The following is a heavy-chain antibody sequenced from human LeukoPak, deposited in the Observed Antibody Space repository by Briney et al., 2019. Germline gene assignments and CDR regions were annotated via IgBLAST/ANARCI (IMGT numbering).Heavy chain of an antibody. V-gene: IGHV4-31*03. CDR3: ARRVGKYPTSYFDY. CDR1: GVSISSGGNY. CDR2: IYYTGST. J-gene: IGHJ4*02. D-gene: IGHD1-1*01. Sequence: PSQTLSLTCTVSGVSISSGGNYWSWIRQHPGKCLEWIGYIYYTGSTNNNPSLKSRITLSVDTSKNQFSLRLSYVPAADTAVYYCARRVGKYPTSYFDYWGQGTLVTVSS.